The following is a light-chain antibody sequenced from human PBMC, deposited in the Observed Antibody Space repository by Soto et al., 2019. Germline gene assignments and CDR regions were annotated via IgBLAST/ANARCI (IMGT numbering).Light chain of an antibody. CDR3: HEYNNWRTST. J-gene: IGKJ5*01. V-gene: IGKV3-15*01. Sequence: ERVMTQSPATLSASPGESCTLSCRASQSVNHNVAWYQQKPGQAPRILIYGARSRPTGVPDRFSGSGNGTDYTLTISSLQAEDFGVYFCHEYNNWRTSTFGQGTRLEMK. CDR2: GAR. CDR1: QSVNHN.